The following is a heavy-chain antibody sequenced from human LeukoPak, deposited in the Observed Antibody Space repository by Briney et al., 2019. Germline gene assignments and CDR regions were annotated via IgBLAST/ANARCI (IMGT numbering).Heavy chain of an antibody. CDR2: ISGSGGST. Sequence: GGSLRLSCAASGFTFSSYAMSWVRQAPGKWLECVSAISGSGGSTYYADSVKGRFTISRDNSKNTLYLQMNSLRAEDTAVYYCAKDDVWGGYRYSGWDYWGQGTLVTVSS. J-gene: IGHJ4*02. D-gene: IGHD3-16*02. CDR1: GFTFSSYA. CDR3: AKDDVWGGYRYSGWDY. V-gene: IGHV3-23*01.